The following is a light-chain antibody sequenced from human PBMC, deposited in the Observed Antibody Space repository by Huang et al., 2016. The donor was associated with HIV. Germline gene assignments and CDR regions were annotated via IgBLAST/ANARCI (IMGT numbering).Light chain of an antibody. CDR1: QSVSSY. J-gene: IGKJ2*01. CDR2: ATP. V-gene: IGKV3-11*01. CDR3: QQRISWPPSYT. Sequence: EIVLTQSPATLSLSPGDRATLSCRASQSVSSYFTWYQQKPGQAPRLLIYATPNSATGVPARFSGSGSGTDFTLTISSLEPEDFANYYCQQRISWPPSYTFGQGTKVEI.